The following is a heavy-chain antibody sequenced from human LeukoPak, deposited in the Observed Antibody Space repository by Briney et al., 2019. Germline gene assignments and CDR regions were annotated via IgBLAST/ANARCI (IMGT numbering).Heavy chain of an antibody. CDR3: AKDWLQFNRVFDCFDS. J-gene: IGHJ4*02. CDR1: GFPFETNA. CDR2: IGNTET. V-gene: IGHV3-23*01. Sequence: GGSLRLSCATSGFPFETNAMSWVRQAPGKGLEWVATIGNTETFYAGSVTGRFTISRDNSKNTVNLQMNRLRVEDTAIYYCAKDWLQFNRVFDCFDSWGQGTLVTVSS. D-gene: IGHD2-21*01.